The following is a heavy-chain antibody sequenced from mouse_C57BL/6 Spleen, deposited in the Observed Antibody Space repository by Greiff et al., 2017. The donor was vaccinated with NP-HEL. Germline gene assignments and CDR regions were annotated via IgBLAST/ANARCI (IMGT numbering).Heavy chain of an antibody. CDR3: ARFDPLYGSTYYFDY. D-gene: IGHD1-1*01. CDR2: INPSSGYT. CDR1: GYTFTSYW. Sequence: QVQLQQSGAELAKPGASVKLSCKASGYTFTSYWMHWVKQRPGQGLEWIGYINPSSGYTKYNQKFKDKATLTADKSSSTAYMQLSSLTYDVSAVYYCARFDPLYGSTYYFDYWGQGTTLTVSS. J-gene: IGHJ2*01. V-gene: IGHV1-7*01.